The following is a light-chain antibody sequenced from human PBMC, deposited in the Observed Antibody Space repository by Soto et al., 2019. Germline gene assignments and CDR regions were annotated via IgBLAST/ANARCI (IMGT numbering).Light chain of an antibody. V-gene: IGKV3-20*01. Sequence: EIVLTQSPGTLSLSPGEGATVSCRVSQSINSKSLVCYQRKFGQAPRLLIYNTSTRATGIPDRFSGSGSGTDFTLSISGLEPEDFAVYYCQHYGGSFIFGPGTKVDFK. J-gene: IGKJ3*01. CDR1: QSINSKS. CDR2: NTS. CDR3: QHYGGSFI.